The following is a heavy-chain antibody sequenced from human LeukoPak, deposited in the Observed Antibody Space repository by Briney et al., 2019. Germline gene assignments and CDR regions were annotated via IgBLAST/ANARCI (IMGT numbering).Heavy chain of an antibody. Sequence: SETLSLTCAVSGGSISSSNWWSWVRQPPGKGLEWIGSIYDSGSTYYNPSLKGRVTISVDTSKNQFSLKLNSVTAADTAVYYCASPPLYYYDSSGYGYFDYWGQGTLVTVSS. CDR3: ASPPLYYYDSSGYGYFDY. V-gene: IGHV4-4*02. J-gene: IGHJ4*02. CDR2: IYDSGST. CDR1: GGSISSSNW. D-gene: IGHD3-22*01.